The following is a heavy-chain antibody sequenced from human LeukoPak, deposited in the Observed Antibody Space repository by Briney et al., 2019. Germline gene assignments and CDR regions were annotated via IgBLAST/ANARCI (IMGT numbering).Heavy chain of an antibody. J-gene: IGHJ4*02. Sequence: GGSLRLSCAASGFTFSSYWMSWVRQAPGKGLEWVSYISGSGSAIYYADSVKGRFTISRDNAKNSLYLQMNSLRVEDTAVYYCARDGGDLYATYYFDNWGQGTLVTVSS. V-gene: IGHV3-48*04. D-gene: IGHD2-8*01. CDR2: ISGSGSAI. CDR1: GFTFSSYW. CDR3: ARDGGDLYATYYFDN.